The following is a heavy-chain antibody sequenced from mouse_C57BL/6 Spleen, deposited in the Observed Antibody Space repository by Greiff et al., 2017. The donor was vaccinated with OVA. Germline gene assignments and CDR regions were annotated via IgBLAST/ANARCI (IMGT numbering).Heavy chain of an antibody. D-gene: IGHD2-4*01. J-gene: IGHJ2*01. CDR1: GYTFTSYW. V-gene: IGHV1-59*01. CDR3: ARKASYDYDY. Sequence: QVQLQQSGAELVRPGTSVKLSCKASGYTFTSYWMHWVKQRPGQGLEWIGVIDPSDSYTNYNQKFKGKATLTVDTSSSTAYMQLSSLTSEDSAVYYCARKASYDYDYWGQGTTRTVSS. CDR2: IDPSDSYT.